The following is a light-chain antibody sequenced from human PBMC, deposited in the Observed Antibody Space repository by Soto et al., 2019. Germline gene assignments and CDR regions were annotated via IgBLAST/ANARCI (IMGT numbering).Light chain of an antibody. Sequence: VLTQSPGTLSLSPGGRATLSCRASQSVSTNYLAWYQQKPGLAPRLLIYDAYSRATGISDRFGGSGSGTDFILTISRLEPEDFTVYYCRQYGSSPSFGGGTKVDIK. CDR1: QSVSTNY. V-gene: IGKV3D-20*01. CDR2: DAY. CDR3: RQYGSSPS. J-gene: IGKJ4*01.